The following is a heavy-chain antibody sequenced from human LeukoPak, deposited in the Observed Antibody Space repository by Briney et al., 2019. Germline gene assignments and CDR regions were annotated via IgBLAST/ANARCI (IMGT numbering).Heavy chain of an antibody. J-gene: IGHJ4*02. V-gene: IGHV3-48*01. Sequence: PGGSLRLSCTASGFTFSTYTMNWVRQAPGKGLEWVSYISDSGSTIYYADSVKGRFTVSRDNAKNSLYLQMNSLRAEDTAVYYCARSFDCWSQGTLVTVSS. CDR2: ISDSGSTI. CDR1: GFTFSTYT. CDR3: ARSFDC.